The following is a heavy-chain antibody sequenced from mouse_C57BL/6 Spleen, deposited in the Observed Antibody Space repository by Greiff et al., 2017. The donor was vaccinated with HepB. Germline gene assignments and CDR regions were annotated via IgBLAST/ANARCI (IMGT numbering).Heavy chain of an antibody. V-gene: IGHV1-54*01. CDR3: ARGGYYYGSSSYYYAMDY. CDR2: INPGSGGT. Sequence: QVQLQQSGAELVRPGTSVKVSCKASGYAFTNYLIEWVKQRPGQGLEWIGVINPGSGGTHYNEKFKGKATLTADKSSSTAYMQLSSLTSEDSAVYFCARGGYYYGSSSYYYAMDYWGQGTSVTVSS. J-gene: IGHJ4*01. CDR1: GYAFTNYL. D-gene: IGHD1-1*01.